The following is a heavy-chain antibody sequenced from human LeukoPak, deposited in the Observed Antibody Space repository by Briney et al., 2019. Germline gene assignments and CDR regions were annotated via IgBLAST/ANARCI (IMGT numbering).Heavy chain of an antibody. D-gene: IGHD6-13*01. CDR3: ARGPPFGIAAAGYYYYMDV. J-gene: IGHJ6*03. CDR2: IKQDGSEK. V-gene: IGHV3-7*01. Sequence: GGSLRLSCAASGFTFSSYWMSWVRQAPGKGLEWVANIKQDGSEKYYVDSVKGRFTISRDNAKNSLYLQMNSLRAEDTAVYYCARGPPFGIAAAGYYYYMDVWGKGTTVTVSS. CDR1: GFTFSSYW.